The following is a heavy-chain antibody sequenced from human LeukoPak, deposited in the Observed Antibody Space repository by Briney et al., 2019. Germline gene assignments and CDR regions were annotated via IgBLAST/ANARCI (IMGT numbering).Heavy chain of an antibody. CDR1: GYSISMGYY. CDR3: ATEFWSGTNIIDY. D-gene: IGHD3-3*01. V-gene: IGHV4-38-2*02. Sequence: PSETLSLTCSVSGYSISMGYYWGWIRQPPGKGLEWIGNIYHNGSTEYNPSLNTRVTISVDTSKNQFSLKVSSVTAADTAVYYCATEFWSGTNIIDYWGQGTLVTVSS. J-gene: IGHJ4*02. CDR2: IYHNGST.